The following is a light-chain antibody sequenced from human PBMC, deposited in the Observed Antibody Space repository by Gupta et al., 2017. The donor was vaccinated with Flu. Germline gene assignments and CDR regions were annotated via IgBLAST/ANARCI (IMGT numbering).Light chain of an antibody. CDR2: WAS. J-gene: IGKJ3*01. Sequence: NCKSSQSVLSSSNNKNYLAWYQQKPGQPPKLLICWASTRESGVPDRFSGSGSGTDFTLTISSLQAEDVAVYYCQQYSSSPFTFGPGTKVDIK. CDR1: QSVLSSSNNKNY. CDR3: QQYSSSPFT. V-gene: IGKV4-1*01.